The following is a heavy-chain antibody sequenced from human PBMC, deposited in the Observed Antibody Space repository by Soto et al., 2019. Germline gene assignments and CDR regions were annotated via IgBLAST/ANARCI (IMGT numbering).Heavy chain of an antibody. CDR3: TRNTPPTGMEV. CDR1: GFTLSSYD. D-gene: IGHD2-15*01. V-gene: IGHV3-13*01. J-gene: IGHJ6*02. Sequence: EVQLVESGGGLVQPGGSLRLSCAASGFTLSSYDIHWVRQATGEGLAWVSGIGSGGDTHYADSVKGRFIISREDGKNSLYLQMNNLRVGDTAVYYCTRNTPPTGMEVGGQGATVTVSS. CDR2: IGSGGDT.